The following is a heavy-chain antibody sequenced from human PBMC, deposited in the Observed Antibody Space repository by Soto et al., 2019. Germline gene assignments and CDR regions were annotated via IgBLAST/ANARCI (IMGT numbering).Heavy chain of an antibody. Sequence: EVQLLESGGGLVQPGGSLRLSCAASGFTFSNYAMNWVRQAPGKGLEWVSAISNSFSDGNTHYADSVKGRFTISRDNDKNSVFLEMNSLRAEDTAVYYCAKVFSPEGGNYFDYWGQGTLVTVSS. J-gene: IGHJ4*02. CDR3: AKVFSPEGGNYFDY. CDR2: ISNSFSDGNT. CDR1: GFTFSNYA. V-gene: IGHV3-23*01.